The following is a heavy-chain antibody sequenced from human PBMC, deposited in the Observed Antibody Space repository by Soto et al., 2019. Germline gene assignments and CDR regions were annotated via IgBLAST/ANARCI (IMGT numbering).Heavy chain of an antibody. CDR2: IYWDDDK. J-gene: IGHJ5*02. D-gene: IGHD3-10*01. CDR1: GFSLSTSGVG. V-gene: IGHV2-5*02. Sequence: QITLKESGPTLVKPTQTLTLTCTFSGFSLSTSGVGVVWIRQPPGKALEWLGIIYWDDDKRYSPSLKSRLTITKNTSKHPVDLTLTNLDTLDIGTYYGAHNLLVGSSCFDPWGQGTLVTVSS. CDR3: AHNLLVGSSCFDP.